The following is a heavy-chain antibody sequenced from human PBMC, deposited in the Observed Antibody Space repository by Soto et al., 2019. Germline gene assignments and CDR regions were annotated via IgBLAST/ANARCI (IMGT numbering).Heavy chain of an antibody. J-gene: IGHJ4*01. CDR2: VKSKNNGGTT. D-gene: IGHD3-22*01. V-gene: IGHV3-15*07. CDR3: TTDSYITSIIVRFDY. CDR1: GFTFSNAW. Sequence: GGSLRLSCAASGFTFSNAWINWVRQAPGKGLEWVGRVKSKNNGGTTDFAAPVKGRFAISRDDSKNMVYLEMNSLQAEDTAMYHCTTDSYITSIIVRFDYWGHGTLVTVSS.